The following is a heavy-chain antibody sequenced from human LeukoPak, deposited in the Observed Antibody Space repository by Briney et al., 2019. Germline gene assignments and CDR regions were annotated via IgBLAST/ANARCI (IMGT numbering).Heavy chain of an antibody. CDR2: IKNKANSYIT. V-gene: IGHV3-72*01. J-gene: IGHJ4*02. Sequence: SGGSLRLFCAASGFSFSDHYMDWVRQAPGKGLEWVGRIKNKANSYITEYAASVQGRFTISRDDSQDSLYLQMNSLKTEDTAVYYCATIRGWLGYWGQGTLVTVSS. D-gene: IGHD5-24*01. CDR1: GFSFSDHY. CDR3: ATIRGWLGY.